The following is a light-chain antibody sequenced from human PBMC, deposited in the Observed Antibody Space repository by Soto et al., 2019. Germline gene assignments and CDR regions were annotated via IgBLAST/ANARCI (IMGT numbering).Light chain of an antibody. Sequence: EIVMTQSPATLSVSPGERATLSCRASQSVNNNLAWYQQKPGQAPRLLIYDASTRATGIPARFSGSGSGTDFTLTISSLQSEDFAVYYCQQYINWPLTFGGGTKVDIK. CDR2: DAS. CDR1: QSVNNN. V-gene: IGKV3-15*01. CDR3: QQYINWPLT. J-gene: IGKJ4*01.